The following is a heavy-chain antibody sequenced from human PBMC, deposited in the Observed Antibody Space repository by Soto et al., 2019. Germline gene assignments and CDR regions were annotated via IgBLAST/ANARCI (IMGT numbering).Heavy chain of an antibody. J-gene: IGHJ4*02. CDR1: GGTIISDSW. CDR3: ARREIQGPIDY. CDR2: IYHSGST. Sequence: SETLSLTCAVSGGTIISDSWWTWVRQPPGKGLEWIGEIYHSGSTNYNPSLKSRLTISLETSKSQFSLRLSSVTAADTAVYYCARREIQGPIDYWGQGTLVTVSS. D-gene: IGHD1-26*01. V-gene: IGHV4-4*02.